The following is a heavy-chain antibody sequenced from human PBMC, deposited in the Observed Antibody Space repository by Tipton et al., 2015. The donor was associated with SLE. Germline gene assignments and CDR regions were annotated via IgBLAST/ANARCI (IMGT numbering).Heavy chain of an antibody. CDR1: GGSISSYY. D-gene: IGHD2-2*01. CDR3: ARDEGAMEYPGYFDY. V-gene: IGHV4-4*09. J-gene: IGHJ4*02. Sequence: TLSLTCTVSGGSISSYYWSWIRQPPGKGLEWIGYIYTSGSTNYNPSLKSRVTISVDTSKNQFSLKLSSVTAADTAVYYCARDEGAMEYPGYFDYWGQGTLVTVSS. CDR2: IYTSGST.